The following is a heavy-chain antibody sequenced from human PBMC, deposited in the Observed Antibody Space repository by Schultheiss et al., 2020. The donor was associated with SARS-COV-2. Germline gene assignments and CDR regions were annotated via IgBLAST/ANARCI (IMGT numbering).Heavy chain of an antibody. V-gene: IGHV3-11*04. CDR1: GFTFSDYY. CDR2: ISSSGSTI. CDR3: AREGSPAATSWYFDL. J-gene: IGHJ2*01. Sequence: GGSLRLSCAASGFTFSDYYMSWIRQAPGKGLEWVSYISSSGSTIYYADSVKGRFTISRDNSKNTLYLQMNSLRAEDTAVYYCAREGSPAATSWYFDLWGRGTLVTVSS. D-gene: IGHD2-2*01.